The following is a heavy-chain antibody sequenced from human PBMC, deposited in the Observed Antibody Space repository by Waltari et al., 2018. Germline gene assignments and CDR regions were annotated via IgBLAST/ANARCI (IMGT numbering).Heavy chain of an antibody. V-gene: IGHV1-8*02. CDR3: ARYRDGGEHGWFDP. D-gene: IGHD3-16*01. J-gene: IGHJ5*02. CDR2: MNRSSGNT. CDR1: VYTFTSYD. Sequence: QVQLVQSGAEVKKPGASVKLSCKASVYTFTSYDINWVRQATGQGLEWLGWMNRSSGNTGYAQKVQGRVTMTRNTARSTAYVELSRRRSEDTAVYYCARYRDGGEHGWFDPWGQGTLVTVAS.